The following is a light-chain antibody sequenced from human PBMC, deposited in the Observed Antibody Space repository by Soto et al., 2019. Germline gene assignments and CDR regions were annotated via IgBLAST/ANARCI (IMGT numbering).Light chain of an antibody. Sequence: EIVMTQSPATLSVSPEDRVTLSCRAIQNVGRNIAWYQQKPGQTPGLLIYDTSIRATGVPARFSGSGSGTDFTLTISRLETEAFAVYYCQKYGSSHQTFGQGPRLEIK. CDR3: QKYGSSHQT. CDR2: DTS. CDR1: QNVGRN. V-gene: IGKV3-15*01. J-gene: IGKJ5*01.